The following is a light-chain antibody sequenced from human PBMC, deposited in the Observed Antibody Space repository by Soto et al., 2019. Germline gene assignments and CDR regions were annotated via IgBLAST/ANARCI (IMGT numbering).Light chain of an antibody. CDR2: SAS. V-gene: IGKV1-39*01. Sequence: DIHMIQSPSSLSASVGDTVTITCRASQRISTYLNWYQQKAGKAPELLIYSASRLQSGVPSRFSGSGSGTDFTLTINGLQPEDFATYHCQQSYTAPTFGQGTKGEIK. J-gene: IGKJ1*01. CDR3: QQSYTAPT. CDR1: QRISTY.